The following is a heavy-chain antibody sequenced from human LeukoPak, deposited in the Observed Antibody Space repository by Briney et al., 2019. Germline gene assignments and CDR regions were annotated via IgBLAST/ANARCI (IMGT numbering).Heavy chain of an antibody. CDR2: INHSGST. Sequence: SETLSLTCAVYGGSFSGYYWSWIRQPPGKGLEWIGEINHSGSTNYNPSLKSRVTVSVDTSKNQFPLKLSSVTAADTAVYYCARVGYSSGWSFDYWAREPWSPSPQ. V-gene: IGHV4-34*01. D-gene: IGHD6-19*01. J-gene: IGHJ4*02. CDR1: GGSFSGYY. CDR3: ARVGYSSGWSFDY.